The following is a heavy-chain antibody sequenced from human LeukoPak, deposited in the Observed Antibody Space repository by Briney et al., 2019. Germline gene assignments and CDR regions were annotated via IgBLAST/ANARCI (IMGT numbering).Heavy chain of an antibody. V-gene: IGHV4-4*07. CDR2: IYGSGST. Sequence: SETLSLTCTVSGGSISRYYWSWIRQPAGKGLEWIGRIYGSGSTTYNPSLKSRVRLSVGTSKNQFSLKLSSVTAADTAVYYCARSQFYGSGSYQGRWFDPWGQGTLVTVSS. D-gene: IGHD3-10*01. CDR1: GGSISRYY. J-gene: IGHJ5*02. CDR3: ARSQFYGSGSYQGRWFDP.